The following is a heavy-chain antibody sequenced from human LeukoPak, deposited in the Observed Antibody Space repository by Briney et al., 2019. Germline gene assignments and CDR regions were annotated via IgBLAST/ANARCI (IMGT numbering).Heavy chain of an antibody. J-gene: IGHJ4*02. Sequence: SQTLSLTCTVSGGSISSGGYYWGWIRQHPGKGLEWIGYIYYSGSTYYNPSLKSRVTISVNTSKNQFSLKLSSVTAADTAVYYCARENASSFDYWGQGTLVTVSS. CDR1: GGSISSGGYY. V-gene: IGHV4-31*03. CDR2: IYYSGST. CDR3: ARENASSFDY. D-gene: IGHD3-10*01.